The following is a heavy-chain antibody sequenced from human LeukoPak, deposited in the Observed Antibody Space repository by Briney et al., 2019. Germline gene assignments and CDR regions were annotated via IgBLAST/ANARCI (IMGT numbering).Heavy chain of an antibody. J-gene: IGHJ1*01. D-gene: IGHD4-17*01. V-gene: IGHV4-59*08. CDR2: IYDSGST. Sequence: PSETLSLTCTVSGGSISSYYWSWIRQSPGKGPEWIGYIYDSGSTNYNPSLKSRVTISVDTSKNQFSLRLSSVTAADTAVYYCARSHGDVVRSEYFHHWGQGTLVTVSS. CDR3: ARSHGDVVRSEYFHH. CDR1: GGSISSYY.